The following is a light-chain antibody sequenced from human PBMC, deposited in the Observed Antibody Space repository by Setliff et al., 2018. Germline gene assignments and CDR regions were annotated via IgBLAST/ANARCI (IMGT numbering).Light chain of an antibody. Sequence: QSALAQPASVSGSPGQSITISCSGTTSDIGTYNYVSWYQQYPGKAPKLVIYDVSNRPSGVSNRFSGSKSGNTASLTNSGLQAEDEADYYCYSYTASTSDVFGTGTKGTVL. J-gene: IGLJ1*01. V-gene: IGLV2-14*01. CDR2: DVS. CDR3: YSYTASTSDV. CDR1: TSDIGTYNY.